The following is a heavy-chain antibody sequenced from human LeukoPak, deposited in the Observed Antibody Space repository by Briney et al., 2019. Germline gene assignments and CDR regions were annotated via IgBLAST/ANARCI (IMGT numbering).Heavy chain of an antibody. CDR3: AKNSGSPTRVDY. D-gene: IGHD1-26*01. V-gene: IGHV4-59*01. CDR1: GGSISSYY. Sequence: SSETLSLTCTVSGGSISSYYWSWIRQPPGKGLEWIGYIYYSGSTNYNPSLQSRVTISVDTSKNQFSLKLSSVTAADTAVYYCAKNSGSPTRVDYWGQGTLVTVSS. CDR2: IYYSGST. J-gene: IGHJ4*02.